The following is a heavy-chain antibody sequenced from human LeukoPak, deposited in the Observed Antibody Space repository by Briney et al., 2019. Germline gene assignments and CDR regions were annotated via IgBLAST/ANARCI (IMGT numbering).Heavy chain of an antibody. CDR1: GGSFNGYY. V-gene: IGHV4-34*01. D-gene: IGHD3-22*01. CDR3: ARDTIRRYYYDSSGYFNY. Sequence: SETLSLTCAVYGGSFNGYYWSWIRQPPGKGLEWIGEINHGGSTNYNPSLKSRVTISVDTSKNQFSLKLSSVTAADTAVYYCARDTIRRYYYDSSGYFNYWGQGTLVTVSS. CDR2: INHGGST. J-gene: IGHJ4*02.